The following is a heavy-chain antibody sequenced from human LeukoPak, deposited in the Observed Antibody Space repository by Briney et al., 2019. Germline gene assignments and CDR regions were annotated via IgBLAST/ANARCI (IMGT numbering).Heavy chain of an antibody. V-gene: IGHV1-69*01. D-gene: IGHD4-23*01. J-gene: IGHJ4*02. CDR3: ARDLGLYGGNSALDY. CDR2: IIPIFGTA. CDR1: GGTFSSYA. Sequence: SVKLSCKSSGGTFSSYAISWVRQAPGQGLEWMGGIIPIFGTANYAQKFQGRVTITADESTSTAYMELSSLRSEDTAVYYCARDLGLYGGNSALDYWGQGTLVTVSS.